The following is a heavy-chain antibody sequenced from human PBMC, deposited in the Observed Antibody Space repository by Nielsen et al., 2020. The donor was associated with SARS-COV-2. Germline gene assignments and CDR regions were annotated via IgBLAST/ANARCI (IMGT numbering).Heavy chain of an antibody. CDR3: AKIMYRDNWYGGPFDY. V-gene: IGHV3-7*03. Sequence: GGSLRLSCEGSGFTFSSYWMAWVRQAPGKGLEWLANINEAGSDKYYVDSVKGRFTISRDDSKNTLDLQMNSLGAEDTAVYYCAKIMYRDNWYGGPFDYWGQGTLVTVSS. J-gene: IGHJ4*02. CDR2: INEAGSDK. D-gene: IGHD3-10*01. CDR1: GFTFSSYW.